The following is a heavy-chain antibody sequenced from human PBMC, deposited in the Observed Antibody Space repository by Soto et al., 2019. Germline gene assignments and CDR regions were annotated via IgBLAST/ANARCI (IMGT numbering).Heavy chain of an antibody. J-gene: IGHJ4*02. Sequence: GASVKVSCKVPGYTLTELSMHWVRQAPGKGLEWMGGFDPEDGETIYAQKFQGRVTMTEDTSTDTTYMELSSLRSEDTAVYYCATGLRWLPTRLDYWGQGTLVTVSS. CDR3: ATGLRWLPTRLDY. CDR2: FDPEDGET. V-gene: IGHV1-24*01. D-gene: IGHD5-12*01. CDR1: GYTLTELS.